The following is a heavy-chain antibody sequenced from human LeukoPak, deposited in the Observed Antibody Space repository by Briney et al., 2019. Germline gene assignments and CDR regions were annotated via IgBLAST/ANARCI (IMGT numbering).Heavy chain of an antibody. Sequence: GASVKVSCKASGYTFTSYGISWVRQAPGLGLEWMGWISAYNGNTNYAQKLQGRVTMTTDTSTSTAYTELRSLTSDDTAVYYSPRDSPLFYYDSSGYDSWGQGTLVTVSS. CDR1: GYTFTSYG. CDR2: ISAYNGNT. CDR3: PRDSPLFYYDSSGYDS. J-gene: IGHJ4*02. V-gene: IGHV1-18*01. D-gene: IGHD3-22*01.